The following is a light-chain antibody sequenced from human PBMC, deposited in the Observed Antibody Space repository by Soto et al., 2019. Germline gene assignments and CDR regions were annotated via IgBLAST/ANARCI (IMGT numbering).Light chain of an antibody. J-gene: IGKJ2*01. V-gene: IGKV3-15*01. CDR3: QQYNNWPYT. Sequence: EIVLTHSPATLSVSPGERATLSCRASQSVGSNLAWYQQRPGQPPRLLIYDASTRATDIPARFSGGGSWTEFTLTISSLQSKDFAVYYCQQYNNWPYTFGQGTKLQIK. CDR1: QSVGSN. CDR2: DAS.